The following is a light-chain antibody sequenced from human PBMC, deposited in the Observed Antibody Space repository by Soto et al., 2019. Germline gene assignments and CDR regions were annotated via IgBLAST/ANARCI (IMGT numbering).Light chain of an antibody. V-gene: IGKV3-20*01. CDR1: QSVKSSY. CDR3: QQYGSPIT. CDR2: GTT. Sequence: EIVFTQSPATLSLSPGERPTLPCRDSQSVKSSYLAWYQHKPRQAPRVLIYGTTSTATGIPSRCGGSWSRTDFTLTISRMAPEDSAYYYYQQYGSPITFGQGTRLEIK. J-gene: IGKJ5*01.